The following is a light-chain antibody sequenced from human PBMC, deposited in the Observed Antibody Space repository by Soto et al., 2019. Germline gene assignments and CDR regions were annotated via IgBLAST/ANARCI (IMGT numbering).Light chain of an antibody. CDR3: QQNNNYPWT. Sequence: DIQMTQSPSTLSASIGDSVTITCRASQTVNGWLAWYQQRPGRAPKLLIYDVSDLEGGVPSRFSGSGSGTEFTLTISNLQPDDFATYYCQQNNNYPWTFGQGTKVEMK. V-gene: IGKV1-5*03. CDR2: DVS. J-gene: IGKJ1*01. CDR1: QTVNGW.